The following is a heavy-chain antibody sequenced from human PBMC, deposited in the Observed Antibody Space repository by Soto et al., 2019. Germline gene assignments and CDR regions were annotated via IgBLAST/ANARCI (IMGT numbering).Heavy chain of an antibody. Sequence: PGGSLRLSCAASGFTFSNYAMTWVRQAPGEGLEWVSAISVSGGSTYYADSVKGRFTISRDNSKNTLYLQLDSLRAEDTAVYYCAKDSVSGLYWGQGTLVTVSS. J-gene: IGHJ4*02. CDR1: GFTFSNYA. V-gene: IGHV3-23*01. D-gene: IGHD2-8*01. CDR3: AKDSVSGLY. CDR2: ISVSGGST.